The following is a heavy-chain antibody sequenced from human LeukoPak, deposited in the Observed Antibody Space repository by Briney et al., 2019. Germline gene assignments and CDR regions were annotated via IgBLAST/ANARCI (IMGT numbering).Heavy chain of an antibody. CDR1: GFTFSSYS. V-gene: IGHV3-21*01. D-gene: IGHD1-26*01. CDR3: ARDPVGPTTFDY. CDR2: ISSSSSYI. Sequence: GGSLRLSCAASGFTFSSYSMNWVRQAPGKGLEWVSSISSSSSYIYYADSVKGRFTISRDNARNSLYLQMNSLRAEDTAVYYCARDPVGPTTFDYWGQGTLVTVSS. J-gene: IGHJ4*02.